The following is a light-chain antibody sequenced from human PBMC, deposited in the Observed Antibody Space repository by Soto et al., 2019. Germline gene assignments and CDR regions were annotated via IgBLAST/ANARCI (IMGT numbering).Light chain of an antibody. Sequence: QSALTQPASASGSPGQSVTISCTGTSRDVGGYTYVSWYQQHPGNAPKLMFYEVSNRPSGVSNRFSGSKSGNTASLAISGLQAEDEADYYCSAYTGSSTLEVFGTGTKLTVL. V-gene: IGLV2-14*01. CDR2: EVS. CDR3: SAYTGSSTLEV. CDR1: SRDVGGYTY. J-gene: IGLJ1*01.